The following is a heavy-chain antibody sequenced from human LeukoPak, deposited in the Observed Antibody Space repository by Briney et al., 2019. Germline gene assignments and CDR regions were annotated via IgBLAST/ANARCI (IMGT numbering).Heavy chain of an antibody. CDR1: GFSFNIYA. Sequence: GGSLRLSCAASGFSFNIYAMSWVRQAPGKGLEWVSGISGSGATTYYADSVKGRLTVSRDNSKSTLYLQMSSLRAEDTAVYYCAKDRDCTSSCCYFDYWGQGTLVTVSS. CDR2: ISGSGATT. J-gene: IGHJ4*02. V-gene: IGHV3-23*01. D-gene: IGHD2-2*01. CDR3: AKDRDCTSSCCYFDY.